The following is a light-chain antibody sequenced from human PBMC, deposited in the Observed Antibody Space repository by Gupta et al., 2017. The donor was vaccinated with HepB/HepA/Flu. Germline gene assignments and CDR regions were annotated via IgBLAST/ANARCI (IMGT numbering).Light chain of an antibody. Sequence: EIVMTQSPATRSLSPGERATLSCRASQSVSSNLAWYQQKPGQAPSLLIYGASTRATGIPARFRGSGCGTEFTLTISSLQSEDFAIYACQQYNNWPPLTFGGGTKVEIK. V-gene: IGKV3-15*01. CDR3: QQYNNWPPLT. CDR1: QSVSSN. CDR2: GAS. J-gene: IGKJ4*01.